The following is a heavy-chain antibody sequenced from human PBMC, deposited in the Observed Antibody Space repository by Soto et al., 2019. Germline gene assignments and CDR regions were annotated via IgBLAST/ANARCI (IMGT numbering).Heavy chain of an antibody. J-gene: IGHJ6*02. Sequence: GGSLRLSCAASGFTFSSYGMHWVRRAPGKGLEWVAVISYDGSNKYYADSVKGRFTISRDNSKNTLYLQMNSLRAEDTAVYYCANVDSSGWGAYYYGMDVWGQGTTVTVSS. CDR1: GFTFSSYG. CDR3: ANVDSSGWGAYYYGMDV. CDR2: ISYDGSNK. V-gene: IGHV3-30*18. D-gene: IGHD6-19*01.